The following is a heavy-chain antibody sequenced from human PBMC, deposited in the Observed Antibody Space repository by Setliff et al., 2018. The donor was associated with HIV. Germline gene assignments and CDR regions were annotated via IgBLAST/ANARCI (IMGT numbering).Heavy chain of an antibody. CDR2: IYFSGTP. Sequence: PSETLSLTCTVSGGSINSRSYYWAWIRQPPGKGLAWVASIYFSGTPYYNPSLKNRVTISVDTSKNQFSLKLSSVTAADTAVYYCARRGMWSYETGGNPTATFDYWGQGVLVTVSS. CDR3: ARRGMWSYETGGNPTATFDY. D-gene: IGHD2-8*02. CDR1: GGSINSRSYY. V-gene: IGHV4-39*01. J-gene: IGHJ4*02.